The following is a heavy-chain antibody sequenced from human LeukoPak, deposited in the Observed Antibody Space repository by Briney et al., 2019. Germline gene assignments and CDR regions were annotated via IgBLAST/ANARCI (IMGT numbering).Heavy chain of an antibody. J-gene: IGHJ4*02. CDR2: VRYTGIT. Sequence: SETLSLTCAVSGDSVRTYYWSWLRQIPGQGLEWFAYVRYTGITNYNPSLKSRATISVDPSQTQVSLRLSYITAADTAIYYCARHLSHSPYPLDYWGQGTLVTVSS. D-gene: IGHD3-16*02. V-gene: IGHV4-59*08. CDR3: ARHLSHSPYPLDY. CDR1: GDSVRTYY.